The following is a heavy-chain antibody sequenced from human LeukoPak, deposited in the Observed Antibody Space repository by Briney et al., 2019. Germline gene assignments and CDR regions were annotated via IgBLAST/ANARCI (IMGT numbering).Heavy chain of an antibody. V-gene: IGHV4-39*01. D-gene: IGHD3-3*01. CDR2: IYYSGST. Sequence: PSETLSLTCTASGGSISSSSYNWGWIRQPPGKGLEWIGSIYYSGSTYYNPSLKSRVTISVDTSKNQFSLKLSSVTAADTAVYYCASGFVLRFLEWLFDYWGQGTLVTVSS. J-gene: IGHJ4*02. CDR3: ASGFVLRFLEWLFDY. CDR1: GGSISSSSYN.